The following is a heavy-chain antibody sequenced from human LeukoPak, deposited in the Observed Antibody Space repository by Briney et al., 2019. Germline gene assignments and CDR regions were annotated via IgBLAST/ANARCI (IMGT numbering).Heavy chain of an antibody. CDR1: GLTFSSYA. Sequence: GGSLRLSCAASGLTFSSYAMSWIRQAPGKGLEWVSAISDSGANTYYADSVKGRFTISRDNSKITMYLQMNRLRAEDTAVYYCAKVAYSRMAVTGQRVLDYWGQGTLVTVSS. CDR2: ISDSGANT. J-gene: IGHJ4*02. D-gene: IGHD6-19*01. CDR3: AKVAYSRMAVTGQRVLDY. V-gene: IGHV3-23*01.